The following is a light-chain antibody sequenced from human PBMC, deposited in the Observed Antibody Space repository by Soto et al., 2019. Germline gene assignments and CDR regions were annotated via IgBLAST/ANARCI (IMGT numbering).Light chain of an antibody. J-gene: IGKJ4*01. CDR3: QQRSNWPPGLT. CDR2: DAS. Sequence: EIVLTQSPATLSLSPGERVTLSCRASQSVSSYLAWYQQKPGQAPRLLIYDASNRATGIPARFSGSGSGTAFTLTISSREPEDFAVYYCQQRSNWPPGLTFGGGTKVEIK. CDR1: QSVSSY. V-gene: IGKV3-11*01.